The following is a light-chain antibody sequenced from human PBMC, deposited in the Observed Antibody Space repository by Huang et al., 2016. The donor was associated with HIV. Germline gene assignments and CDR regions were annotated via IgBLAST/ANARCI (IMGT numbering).Light chain of an antibody. CDR2: KAS. CDR1: QNSNRW. V-gene: IGKV1-5*03. J-gene: IGKJ2*01. Sequence: DIQMTQFPSSLSASVGDRVTISCRASQNSNRWWAWYQQKPGKAPKVLIYKASSLESGGPSRFSGSGSGTEFTLTISSLQPDDSAIYYCQQYNNYSRTFGQGTKLEIK. CDR3: QQYNNYSRT.